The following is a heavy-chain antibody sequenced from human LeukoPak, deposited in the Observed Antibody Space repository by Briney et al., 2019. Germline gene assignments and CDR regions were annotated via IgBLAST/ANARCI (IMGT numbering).Heavy chain of an antibody. CDR2: IRCDGSNK. CDR3: AGGGYSNYALYYYYYMDV. D-gene: IGHD4-11*01. J-gene: IGHJ6*03. CDR1: GFTFSSYG. Sequence: PGRSLRLSCAASGFTFSSYGMHWVRQAPGKGLEWVAFIRCDGSNKYYADSVKGRFTISRDNSKNTLYLQMNSLRAEDTAVYYCAGGGYSNYALYYYYYMDVWGKGTTVTVSS. V-gene: IGHV3-30*02.